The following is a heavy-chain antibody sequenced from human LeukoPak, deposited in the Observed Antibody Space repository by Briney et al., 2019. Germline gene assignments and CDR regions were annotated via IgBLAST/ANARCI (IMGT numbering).Heavy chain of an antibody. Sequence: GGSLRLSCAASGFTFDDYAMHWVRQAPGKGLEWVSGISWNSGSIGYADSVKGRFTISRDNAKNSLYLQMNSLRAEDTALYYCAKDQFRNYDSSGYYLYYYYYGMDVWGQGTTVTVSS. D-gene: IGHD3-22*01. CDR2: ISWNSGSI. V-gene: IGHV3-9*01. CDR3: AKDQFRNYDSSGYYLYYYYYGMDV. J-gene: IGHJ6*02. CDR1: GFTFDDYA.